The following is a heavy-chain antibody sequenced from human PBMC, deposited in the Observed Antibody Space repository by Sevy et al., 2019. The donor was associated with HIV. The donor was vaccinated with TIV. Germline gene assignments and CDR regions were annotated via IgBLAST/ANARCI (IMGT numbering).Heavy chain of an antibody. J-gene: IGHJ6*02. CDR2: ISYDGCNK. CDR3: ARDSRRLVVYYYGMDV. CDR1: GFTFSSYA. Sequence: GGSLRLSCAASGFTFSSYAMHWVRQAPGKGLEWVAVISYDGCNKYYADSVKGRFTISRDNSKNTLYLQMNSLRAEDTAVYYCARDSRRLVVYYYGMDVSGQGTTVTVSS. V-gene: IGHV3-30*04. D-gene: IGHD3-9*01.